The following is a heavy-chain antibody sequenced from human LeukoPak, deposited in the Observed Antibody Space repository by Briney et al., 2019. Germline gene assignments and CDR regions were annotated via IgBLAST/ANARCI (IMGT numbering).Heavy chain of an antibody. CDR1: GYTLTSNY. J-gene: IGHJ6*03. CDR2: INPSGGST. CDR3: AKGRGDFFAYYYYLDV. Sequence: GASVKVSCKASGYTLTSNYIHWLRQAPGQGLEWMGIINPSGGSTTYAQKFQGGVTMTRDTSTSTVCMDLTSLRSEDTAVYYCAKGRGDFFAYYYYLDVWGKGTTVTVSS. V-gene: IGHV1-46*03. D-gene: IGHD2-21*02.